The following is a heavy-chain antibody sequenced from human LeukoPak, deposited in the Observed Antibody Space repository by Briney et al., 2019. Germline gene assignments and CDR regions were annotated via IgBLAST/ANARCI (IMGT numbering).Heavy chain of an antibody. V-gene: IGHV3-23*01. Sequence: PGGSLRLSCAASGFTFSSYAMSWVRQAPGKGLEWVSAISGSGGSTYYADSVKGRFTISRDNSKNTLYLQMNSLRAEDTAVYYCANDFPGLGYGDRRNDAFDIWSQGTMVTVSS. CDR3: ANDFPGLGYGDRRNDAFDI. D-gene: IGHD4-17*01. J-gene: IGHJ3*02. CDR2: ISGSGGST. CDR1: GFTFSSYA.